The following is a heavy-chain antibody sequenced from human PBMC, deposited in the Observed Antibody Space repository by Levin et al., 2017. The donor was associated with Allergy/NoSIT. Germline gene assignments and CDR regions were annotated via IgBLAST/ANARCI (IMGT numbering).Heavy chain of an antibody. CDR2: IDSGNGKT. V-gene: IGHV1-3*01. CDR1: GFSLRSDS. D-gene: IGHD1-7*01. J-gene: IGHJ4*02. Sequence: ASVKVSCKTPGFSLRSDSMHWVRQAPGQGLEWMGWIDSGNGKTKYSQKLQDRLTISWDTSATTTYMELINLRSEDTALYYCARGDNWNSLAFFPPGDNWGQGTLVTVSS. CDR3: ARGDNWNSLAFFPPGDN.